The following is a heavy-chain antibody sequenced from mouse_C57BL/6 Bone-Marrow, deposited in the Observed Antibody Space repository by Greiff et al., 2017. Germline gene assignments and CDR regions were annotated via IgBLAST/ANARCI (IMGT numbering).Heavy chain of an antibody. D-gene: IGHD1-1*01. CDR1: GYTFTSYW. Sequence: QVQLQQPGAELVKPGASVTLSCKASGYTFTSYWMHWVKQTPGQGLEWIGMIHPNSGSTNYTEKFKSKATLTVDTSSSTDYMQLSSLTSEDSAVYDSARPLYYCGSSGFAYWGQGTQVTVSA. CDR3: ARPLYYCGSSGFAY. V-gene: IGHV1-64*01. J-gene: IGHJ3*01. CDR2: IHPNSGST.